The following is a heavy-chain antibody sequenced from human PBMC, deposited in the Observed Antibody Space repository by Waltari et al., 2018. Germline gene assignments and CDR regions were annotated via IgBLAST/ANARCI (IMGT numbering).Heavy chain of an antibody. CDR2: ISGSGATP. V-gene: IGHV3-23*01. CDR1: GFSFMGFA. CDR3: AKGSRGYTNYFFDS. D-gene: IGHD3-16*02. J-gene: IGHJ4*02. Sequence: EVQLLESAGGLVQPGEALRLSCAASGFSFMGFAMTWVRQAPGEGLECVALISGSGATPFYAYSVKGRFTIVRDNSRDTVYLQMNSLRVDDSAVYYCAKGSRGYTNYFFDSWGQGTLVSVSS.